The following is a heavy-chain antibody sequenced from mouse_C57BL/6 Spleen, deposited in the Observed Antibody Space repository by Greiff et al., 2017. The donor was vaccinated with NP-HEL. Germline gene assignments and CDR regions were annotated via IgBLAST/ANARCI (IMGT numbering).Heavy chain of an antibody. J-gene: IGHJ1*03. CDR3: ARCTYGSSYDWYFDV. Sequence: QVQLQQPGAELVKPGASVKMSCKASGYTFTSYWITWVKQRPGQGLEWIGDIYPGSGSTNYNEKFKSKATLTVDTSSSTAYMQLSSLTSEDSAVYYCARCTYGSSYDWYFDVWGTGTTVTVSS. CDR1: GYTFTSYW. V-gene: IGHV1-55*01. CDR2: IYPGSGST. D-gene: IGHD1-1*01.